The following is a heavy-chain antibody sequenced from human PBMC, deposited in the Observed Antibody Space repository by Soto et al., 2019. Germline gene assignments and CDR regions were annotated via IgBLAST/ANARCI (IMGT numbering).Heavy chain of an antibody. Sequence: GASVKVSCKASGYTFASYAISWMRQAPGQGLEWMAWISAYNGNTNYAQKLQGRVTMTTDTSTSTAYMELRSLRSDDTAVYYCARDPPPPDYWGQGTLVTVSS. CDR2: ISAYNGNT. V-gene: IGHV1-18*01. CDR3: ARDPPPPDY. J-gene: IGHJ4*02. CDR1: GYTFASYA.